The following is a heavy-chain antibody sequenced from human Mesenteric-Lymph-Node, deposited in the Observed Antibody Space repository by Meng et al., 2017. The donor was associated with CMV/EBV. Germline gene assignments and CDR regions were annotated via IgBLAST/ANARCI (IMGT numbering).Heavy chain of an antibody. D-gene: IGHD3-22*01. CDR1: GYTFSNYG. CDR2: INPNSGGT. CDR3: ARAEYYYGSSGYYRWDH. J-gene: IGHJ4*02. V-gene: IGHV1-2*02. Sequence: ASVKVSCKASGYTFSNYGINWVRQAPGQGLEWMGWINPNSGGTNYAQKFQGRVTMTRDTSISTAYMEVSGLRSDDTAVFYCARAEYYYGSSGYYRWDHWGQGTPVTVSS.